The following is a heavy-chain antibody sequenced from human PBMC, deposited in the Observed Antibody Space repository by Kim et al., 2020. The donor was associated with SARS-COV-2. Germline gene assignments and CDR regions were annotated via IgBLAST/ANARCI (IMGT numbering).Heavy chain of an antibody. CDR3: ARVHPIAARVPSTIDY. CDR2: INTNTGNP. J-gene: IGHJ4*02. D-gene: IGHD6-6*01. Sequence: ASVKVSCKASGYTFTSYAMNWVRQAPGQGLEWMGWINTNTGNPTYAQGFTGRFVFSLDTSVSTAYLQISSLKAEDTAVYYCARVHPIAARVPSTIDYWGQGTLVTVSS. V-gene: IGHV7-4-1*02. CDR1: GYTFTSYA.